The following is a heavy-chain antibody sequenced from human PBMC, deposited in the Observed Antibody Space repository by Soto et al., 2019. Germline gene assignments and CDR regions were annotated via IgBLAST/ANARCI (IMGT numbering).Heavy chain of an antibody. J-gene: IGHJ5*02. V-gene: IGHV4-59*04. Sequence: TSETLSLTCTVSGGSIRSYYWSWIRQPPGKGLEWIGYIYYSGSTYYNPSLKSRVTISVDTSKNQFSLKLSSVTAADTAVYYCARWTYYYGVGWFDPWGQGTLVTVSS. CDR1: GGSIRSYY. CDR2: IYYSGST. CDR3: ARWTYYYGVGWFDP. D-gene: IGHD3-10*01.